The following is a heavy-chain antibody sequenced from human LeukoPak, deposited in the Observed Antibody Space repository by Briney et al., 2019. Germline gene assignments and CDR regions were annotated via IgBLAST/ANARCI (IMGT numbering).Heavy chain of an antibody. CDR1: AFTFSSYA. D-gene: IGHD2-2*01. V-gene: IGHV3-23*01. CDR2: ISGSGGST. CDR3: AKDIVVVPAAIYSSSWYDY. Sequence: PGGSLRLSCAASAFTFSSYAMSWVRQAPGKGLEWVSAISGSGGSTYYADSVKGRFTISRDNSKNTLYLQMNSLRAEDTAVYYCAKDIVVVPAAIYSSSWYDYWGQGTLVTVSS. J-gene: IGHJ4*02.